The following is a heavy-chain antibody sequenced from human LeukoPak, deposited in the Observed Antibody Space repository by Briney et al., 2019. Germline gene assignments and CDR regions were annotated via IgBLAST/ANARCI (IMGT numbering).Heavy chain of an antibody. CDR1: GGSISSSSYY. CDR2: IYYSGST. CDR3: ARDYPRGWSSYRYGDNPFDY. J-gene: IGHJ4*02. V-gene: IGHV4-39*07. D-gene: IGHD4-17*01. Sequence: PSETLSLTCTVSGGSISSSSYYWGWIRQPPGKGLEWIGSIYYSGSTYYNPSLKSRVTISVDTSKNQFSLKLSSVTAADTAVYYCARDYPRGWSSYRYGDNPFDYWGQGTLVTVSS.